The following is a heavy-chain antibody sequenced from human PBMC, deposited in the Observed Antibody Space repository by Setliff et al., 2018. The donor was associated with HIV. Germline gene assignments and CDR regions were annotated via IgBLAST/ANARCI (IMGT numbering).Heavy chain of an antibody. Sequence: ASVKVSCKPSGYTFTTYGLSWVRQAPGQGLEWMGWISTYSDETSYSQKLQGRVTLTTDTSTSTAYMELRSLRSDDTAVYYCARDPPSSGWYRADYWGQGTLVTAPQ. J-gene: IGHJ4*02. D-gene: IGHD6-19*01. CDR2: ISTYSDET. V-gene: IGHV1-18*01. CDR3: ARDPPSSGWYRADY. CDR1: GYTFTTYG.